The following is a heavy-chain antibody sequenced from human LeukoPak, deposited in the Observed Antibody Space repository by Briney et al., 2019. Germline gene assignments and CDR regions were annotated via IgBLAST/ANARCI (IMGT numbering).Heavy chain of an antibody. CDR1: GGSISSGFYY. J-gene: IGHJ4*02. CDR3: ARRQDGHDY. Sequence: PSETLSLTCTVSGGSISSGFYYWSWIRQPAGKGLEWIGRIYTSGSTNYNPSLKSRVTISLDTSRNQFSLKLSSVTAADTAVYSCARRQDGHDYWGQGPLVTVSS. V-gene: IGHV4-61*02. CDR2: IYTSGST.